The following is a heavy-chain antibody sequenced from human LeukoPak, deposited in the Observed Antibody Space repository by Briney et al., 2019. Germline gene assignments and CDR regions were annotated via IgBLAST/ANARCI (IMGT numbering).Heavy chain of an antibody. CDR3: ARGGWTITDYDY. J-gene: IGHJ4*02. CDR2: ISGSSDNT. V-gene: IGHV1-18*04. CDR1: AYTFSNYG. D-gene: IGHD1-20*01. Sequence: ASLKVPCKASAYTFSNYGMSWVRQAPGQGLEWMGWISGSSDNTNCAQKVQGRVTMTTDTSTSTAYMELRSLRSDDTAVYYCARGGWTITDYDYWGQGTLVTVSS.